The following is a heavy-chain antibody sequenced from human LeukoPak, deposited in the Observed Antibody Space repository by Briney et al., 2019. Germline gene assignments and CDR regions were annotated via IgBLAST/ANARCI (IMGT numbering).Heavy chain of an antibody. CDR3: AGGNFYDSSGHPYHFHY. Sequence: PPETLSLTCTVSGVSISSYYWSWIRQPPGKGLEWIGYIYYSENTNYNSSLKSRVTISEDTSKNQFSLNLTSVTAADTAVYYCAGGNFYDSSGHPYHFHYWGQGTLVTVPS. J-gene: IGHJ4*02. CDR2: IYYSENT. D-gene: IGHD3-22*01. CDR1: GVSISSYY. V-gene: IGHV4-59*01.